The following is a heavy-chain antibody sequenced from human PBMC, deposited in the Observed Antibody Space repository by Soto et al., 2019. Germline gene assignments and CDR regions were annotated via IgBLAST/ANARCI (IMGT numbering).Heavy chain of an antibody. CDR1: GFTFSSYG. CDR3: AKGPDYDYVWGSYRSVFDY. J-gene: IGHJ4*02. D-gene: IGHD3-16*02. V-gene: IGHV3-30*18. CDR2: ISYDGSNK. Sequence: QVQLVESGGGVVQPGRSLRLSCAASGFTFSSYGMHWVRQAPGKGLEWVAVISYDGSNKYYADSVKGRFTISRDNSXNXLXLQMNSLRAEDTAVYYCAKGPDYDYVWGSYRSVFDYWGQGTLVTVSS.